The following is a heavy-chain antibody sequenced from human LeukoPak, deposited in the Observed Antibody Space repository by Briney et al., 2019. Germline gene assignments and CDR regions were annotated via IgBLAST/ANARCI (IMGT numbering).Heavy chain of an antibody. Sequence: PSETLSLTCSVSGDSITGYYWGWIRQPPGKGLEWIGNIYYTGNTYYNSSLKSRVTISLDTSKNQFSLKLSSVTAADTAVYYCARTIQLGLDYWSQGTLVTVSS. CDR3: ARTIQLGLDY. CDR2: IYYTGNT. CDR1: GDSITGYY. J-gene: IGHJ4*02. D-gene: IGHD6-6*01. V-gene: IGHV4-39*07.